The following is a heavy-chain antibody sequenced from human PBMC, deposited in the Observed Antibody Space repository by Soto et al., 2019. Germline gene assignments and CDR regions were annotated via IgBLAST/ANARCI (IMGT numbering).Heavy chain of an antibody. CDR2: VYYSGST. CDR1: GGSISSGGYY. J-gene: IGHJ3*02. CDR3: VRGVVIYPHDAFDI. D-gene: IGHD3-22*01. V-gene: IGHV4-31*03. Sequence: QVQLQESGPGLVKPSQTLSLTCTVSGGSISSGGYYWSWIRQHPGKGLEWIGYVYYSGSTYYNPSLKRRVTISVDTSKNQFSLKLSSVTAEDTAVYYCVRGVVIYPHDAFDIWGQGTMVTVSS.